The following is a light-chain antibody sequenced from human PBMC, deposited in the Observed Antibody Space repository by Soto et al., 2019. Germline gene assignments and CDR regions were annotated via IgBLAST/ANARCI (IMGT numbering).Light chain of an antibody. Sequence: DIQLTQSPSTLSAFVGDRVTVTCRASQSISSWLAWYQQKPGKDPKLLIYDASSLKSGVPSRFSGSGSGTAFTLTISSLQPDDFATYYCQQYNSYSPWAFGPGTKVEIK. CDR2: DAS. V-gene: IGKV1-5*01. J-gene: IGKJ1*01. CDR3: QQYNSYSPWA. CDR1: QSISSW.